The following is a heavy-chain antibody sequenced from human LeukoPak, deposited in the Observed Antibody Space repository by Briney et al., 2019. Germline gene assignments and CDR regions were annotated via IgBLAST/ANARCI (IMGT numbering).Heavy chain of an antibody. D-gene: IGHD5-12*01. Sequence: YPGGSLRLSCAASGFTFSSYAMSWVRQAPGKGLEWISYISSSSRTTYYADSVKGRFTISRDNAKNSLYLQMNSLRAEDTAVYYCAREDSGYGYAFDIWGQGTMVAVSS. V-gene: IGHV3-48*01. CDR3: AREDSGYGYAFDI. CDR2: ISSSSRTT. CDR1: GFTFSSYA. J-gene: IGHJ3*02.